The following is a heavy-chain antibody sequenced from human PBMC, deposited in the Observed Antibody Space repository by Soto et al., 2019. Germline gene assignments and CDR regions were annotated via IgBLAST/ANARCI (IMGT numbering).Heavy chain of an antibody. CDR3: ARETYGSGSYYRLPDYYYYGMDV. D-gene: IGHD3-10*01. Sequence: SETLSLTCAFYGRSFSGYSWSWIRQPPGKGLEWIGEINHSGSTNYNPSLKSRVTISVDTSKNQFSLKLSSVTAADTAVYYCARETYGSGSYYRLPDYYYYGMDVWGQGTTVT. J-gene: IGHJ6*02. V-gene: IGHV4-34*01. CDR1: GRSFSGYS. CDR2: INHSGST.